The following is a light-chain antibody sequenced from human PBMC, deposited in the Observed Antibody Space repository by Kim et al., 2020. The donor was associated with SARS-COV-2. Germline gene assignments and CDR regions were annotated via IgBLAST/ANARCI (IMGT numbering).Light chain of an antibody. CDR3: QKYNSAPWT. CDR2: GAS. Sequence: ASVGDRVTITCRASQGINTYLAWYQQKPGKVPKLLLYGASALHSGVPSRFSGSGSGTDFTLTISSLQPEDVATYYCQKYNSAPWTFGQGTKVDIK. CDR1: QGINTY. J-gene: IGKJ1*01. V-gene: IGKV1-27*01.